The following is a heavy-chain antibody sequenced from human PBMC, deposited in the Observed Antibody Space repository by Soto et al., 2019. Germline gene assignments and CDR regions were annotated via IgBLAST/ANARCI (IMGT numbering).Heavy chain of an antibody. CDR1: GYSFTSYW. D-gene: IGHD6-19*01. J-gene: IGHJ6*02. Sequence: PGESLKISCKGSGYSFTSYWITWVRQMPGKGLEWMGKIDPTDSYTNYSPSFQGHVTISVDKSISTAYLQWSSLKASDTAMYYCARHSSGYYYGMDVWGQGTTVTVSS. CDR2: IDPTDSYT. V-gene: IGHV5-10-1*01. CDR3: ARHSSGYYYGMDV.